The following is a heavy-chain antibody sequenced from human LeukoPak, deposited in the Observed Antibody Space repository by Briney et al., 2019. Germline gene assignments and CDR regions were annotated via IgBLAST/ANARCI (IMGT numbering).Heavy chain of an antibody. J-gene: IGHJ4*02. V-gene: IGHV4-34*01. CDR2: INHSGTT. D-gene: IGHD6-6*01. CDR1: GGSFSNYY. CDR3: AKDGAARPYDY. Sequence: SETLSLTCALYGGSFSNYYWSWIRQPPGKGLEWIGEINHSGTTNYNPSLKSRVTISIDTSKNQFSLKLSSVTAADTAVYYCAKDGAARPYDYWGQGTLVTVSS.